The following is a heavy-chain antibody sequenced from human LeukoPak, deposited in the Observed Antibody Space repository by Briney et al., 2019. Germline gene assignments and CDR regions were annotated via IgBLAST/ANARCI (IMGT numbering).Heavy chain of an antibody. CDR1: GGSIGTNY. V-gene: IGHV4-59*01. D-gene: IGHD3-22*01. Sequence: PSETLSLTCTVFGGSIGTNYWSWIRQPPGKGLEWIGYIYYSGRTNYNPSLKSRVTISIDTSKNQFSLKLSSVTAADTAVYYCARDPKDFYDTSNYLYFDYWGRGTLVTVSS. CDR2: IYYSGRT. CDR3: ARDPKDFYDTSNYLYFDY. J-gene: IGHJ4*02.